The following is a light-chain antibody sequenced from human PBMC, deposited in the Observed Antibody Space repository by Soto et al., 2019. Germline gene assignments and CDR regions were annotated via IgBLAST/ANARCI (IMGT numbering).Light chain of an antibody. CDR1: TSNIGTNT. V-gene: IGLV1-44*01. Sequence: QSVLTQPPSASGTPGQRVTISCSGSTSNIGTNTVNWYQQLPGTAPKLLIYSDNQRPSGVPDRFSGSKSDTSASLAISGLQSDDEADYYCAAWDDSLSGRVFGGGTQLTVL. CDR3: AAWDDSLSGRV. CDR2: SDN. J-gene: IGLJ3*02.